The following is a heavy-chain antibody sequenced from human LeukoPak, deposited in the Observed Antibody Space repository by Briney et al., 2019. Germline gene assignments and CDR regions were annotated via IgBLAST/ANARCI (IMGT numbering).Heavy chain of an antibody. J-gene: IGHJ4*01. V-gene: IGHV5-51*01. CDR1: GYSFGSHW. Sequence: GESLKISCKGSGYSFGSHWIGWVRQMPGKGLEWMGFVYPGDSDTRYSPSFQGQVTISADKSISTAYLQWSSLKVSDSAIYYCARHVLGYGASGFQYYLDFWGQGTLVNVFS. CDR2: VYPGDSDT. CDR3: ARHVLGYGASGFQYYLDF. D-gene: IGHD5-12*01.